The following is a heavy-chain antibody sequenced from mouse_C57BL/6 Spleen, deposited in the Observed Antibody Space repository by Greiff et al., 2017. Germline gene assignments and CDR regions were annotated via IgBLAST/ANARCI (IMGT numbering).Heavy chain of an antibody. CDR2: IRAGGSYT. CDR3: ARDQGLRAAMDY. J-gene: IGHJ4*01. Sequence: EVQLLEPGGGLVKPGGSLKLSCAASGFTFSSYAMPWVRQNPEQRLEWVATIRAGGSYTYYPDNVQGRFTISRDNATNNPYLQMSHLKSEDTAMYYCARDQGLRAAMDYWGQGTSVTVSS. CDR1: GFTFSSYA. V-gene: IGHV5-4*01. D-gene: IGHD3-1*01.